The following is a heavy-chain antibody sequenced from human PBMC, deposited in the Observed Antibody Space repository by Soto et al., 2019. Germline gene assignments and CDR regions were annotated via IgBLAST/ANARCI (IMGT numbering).Heavy chain of an antibody. CDR2: IYYSGST. V-gene: IGHV4-31*03. D-gene: IGHD2-15*01. CDR1: GGSISSGGYY. Sequence: QVQLQESGPGLVKPSQTLSLTCTVSGGSISSGGYYWSWIRQHPGKGLEWIGYIYYSGSTYYNPSLKSRXTIXVXXSKNQFSLKLSSVTAADTAVYYCARAERVVVVVTDWGQGTLVTVSS. CDR3: ARAERVVVVVTD. J-gene: IGHJ4*02.